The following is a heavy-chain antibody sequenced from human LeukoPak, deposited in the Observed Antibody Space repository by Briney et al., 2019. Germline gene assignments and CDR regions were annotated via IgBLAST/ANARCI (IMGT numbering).Heavy chain of an antibody. CDR3: ARDQLYSYATYGMDV. CDR2: ISSSSSYI. CDR1: GFTFSSYS. Sequence: GGSLRLSCAATGFTFSSYSMNWVRQAPGKGLEWVSSISSSSSYIYYADSVKGRFTISRDNAKNSLYLQMNSLRAEDTAVYYCARDQLYSYATYGMDVWGQGTTVTVSS. V-gene: IGHV3-21*01. D-gene: IGHD5-18*01. J-gene: IGHJ6*02.